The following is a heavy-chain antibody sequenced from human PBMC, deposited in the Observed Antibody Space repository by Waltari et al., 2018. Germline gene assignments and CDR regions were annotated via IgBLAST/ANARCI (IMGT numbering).Heavy chain of an antibody. V-gene: IGHV4-59*01. D-gene: IGHD6-13*01. CDR3: ARGGGSWDLDY. Sequence: QVQLQESGPGLVKPSETLSLTCTVSGGSISSYYWSWFRQPPGKGLEWIGYIYYSGSTNHHPSLKSRVTISVDTSKNQFSLKLSSVTAADTAVYYCARGGGSWDLDYWGQGTLVTVSS. CDR1: GGSISSYY. CDR2: IYYSGST. J-gene: IGHJ4*02.